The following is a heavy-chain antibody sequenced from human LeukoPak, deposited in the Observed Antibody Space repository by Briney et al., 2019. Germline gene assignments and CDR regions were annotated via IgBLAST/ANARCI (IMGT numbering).Heavy chain of an antibody. J-gene: IGHJ4*02. CDR1: GYTFTIYY. CDR3: ARGPPVREQQLDY. CDR2: INPSGGST. V-gene: IGHV1-46*01. Sequence: ASVTVSFKSSGYTFTIYYMHWVRQAPGQGLEWMGIINPSGGSTSYAQKFQGRVTMTRDTSTSTVYMELSSLRSEDTAVYYCARGPPVREQQLDYWGQGTLVTVSS. D-gene: IGHD1/OR15-1a*01.